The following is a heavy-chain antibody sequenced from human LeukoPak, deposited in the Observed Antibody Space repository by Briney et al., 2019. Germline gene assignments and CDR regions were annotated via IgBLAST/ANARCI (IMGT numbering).Heavy chain of an antibody. D-gene: IGHD5-12*01. CDR2: ISSDGNDK. J-gene: IGHJ4*02. Sequence: PGGSLRLSCAASGVTFSSYGMHWVRQAPGKGLEWVALISSDGNDKLYGGSVKGRFTISRDDSKSTLYLQMNSLRAEDTAVYYCTTKVIRGNSGDGYDDWGQGTLVTVSS. V-gene: IGHV3-30*03. CDR1: GVTFSSYG. CDR3: TTKVIRGNSGDGYDD.